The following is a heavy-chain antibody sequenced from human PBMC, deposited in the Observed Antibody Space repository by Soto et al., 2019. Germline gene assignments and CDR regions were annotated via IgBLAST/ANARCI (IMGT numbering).Heavy chain of an antibody. V-gene: IGHV1-18*01. CDR2: ISAYNGNT. D-gene: IGHD1-26*01. CDR1: GYTFTSYG. Sequence: ASVKVSCKASGYTFTSYGISWVRQAPGQGLEWMGWISAYNGNTNYAQKLQGRVTMTTDTSTSTAYMELRSLRSDDTAVYYCARSELLGAYYYYGMDVWGQGTTVTVSS. CDR3: ARSELLGAYYYYGMDV. J-gene: IGHJ6*02.